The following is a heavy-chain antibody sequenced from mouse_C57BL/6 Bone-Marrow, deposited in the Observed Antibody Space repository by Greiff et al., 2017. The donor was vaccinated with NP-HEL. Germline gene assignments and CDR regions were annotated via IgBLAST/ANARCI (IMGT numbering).Heavy chain of an antibody. D-gene: IGHD1-1*01. CDR2: IDPEDGET. V-gene: IGHV14-2*01. Sequence: VQLKESGAELVKPGASVKLSCTASGFNIKDYYMHWVKQRTEQGLEWIGRIDPEDGETKYAPKFQGKATITADTSSNTAYLQLSSLTSEDTAVYYCARKLLREYWYFDVWGTGTTVTVSS. CDR1: GFNIKDYY. J-gene: IGHJ1*03. CDR3: ARKLLREYWYFDV.